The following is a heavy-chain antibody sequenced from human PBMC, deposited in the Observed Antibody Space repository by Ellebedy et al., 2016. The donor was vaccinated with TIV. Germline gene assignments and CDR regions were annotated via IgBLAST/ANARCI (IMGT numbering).Heavy chain of an antibody. CDR2: IYYSGST. Sequence: SETLSLTCTVSGGSISSSRSYWGWIRQPPGKGLEWIGSIYYSGSTYYNPSLESRLTLSIDTSKNQFSLKLSSVTAADTAVYYCARDGLGVIAVPGIHYWGQGALVTVSS. V-gene: IGHV4-39*07. J-gene: IGHJ4*02. CDR3: ARDGLGVIAVPGIHY. D-gene: IGHD6-19*01. CDR1: GGSISSSRSY.